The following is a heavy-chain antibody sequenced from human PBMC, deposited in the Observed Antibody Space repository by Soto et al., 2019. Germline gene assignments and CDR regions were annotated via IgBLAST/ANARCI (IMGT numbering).Heavy chain of an antibody. D-gene: IGHD3-22*01. CDR2: IIPIFGTA. Sequence: KVSCKASGGTFSSYAISWVRQAPGQGLEWMGGIIPIFGTANYAQKFQGRVTITADESTSTAYMELSSLRSEDTAVYYCAKYYYDSSGYYSDYYGMDVWGQGTTVTVSS. CDR3: AKYYYDSSGYYSDYYGMDV. J-gene: IGHJ6*02. V-gene: IGHV1-69*01. CDR1: GGTFSSYA.